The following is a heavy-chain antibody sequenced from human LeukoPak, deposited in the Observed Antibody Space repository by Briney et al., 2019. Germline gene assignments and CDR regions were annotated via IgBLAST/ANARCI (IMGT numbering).Heavy chain of an antibody. D-gene: IGHD5-18*01. Sequence: PGGSLRLSCAASGFTFSSYAMHWVRQAPGKGLEWVAVISYDGSNKYYADSVKGRFTISRDNAKNSLYLQMNSLRAEDTALYYCAALDGYSYGPFDYWGQGTLVTVSS. CDR1: GFTFSSYA. CDR2: ISYDGSNK. V-gene: IGHV3-30-3*01. CDR3: AALDGYSYGPFDY. J-gene: IGHJ4*02.